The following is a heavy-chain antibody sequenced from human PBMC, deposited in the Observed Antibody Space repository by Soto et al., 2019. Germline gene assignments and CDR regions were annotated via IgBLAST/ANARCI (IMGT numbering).Heavy chain of an antibody. CDR2: LDQSGGT. J-gene: IGHJ6*02. CDR3: AREDSYGWSGESLDV. V-gene: IGHV4-34*01. CDR1: GDSLRGQA. D-gene: IGHD6-19*01. Sequence: PSETLSLTCAVVGDSLRGQACNRIRQSPWKGLEWIGELDQSGGTNYNPSLKSRAIISDDTSKNQFSLTLTSVTAADTAVYYCAREDSYGWSGESLDVCGQGTTVTVCS.